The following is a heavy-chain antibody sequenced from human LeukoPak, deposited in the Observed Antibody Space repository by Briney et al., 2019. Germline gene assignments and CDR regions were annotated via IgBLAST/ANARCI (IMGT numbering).Heavy chain of an antibody. Sequence: GGSLRLSCAASGFTFSSHWMHWVRHAPGKGLVWVSRINSDGSSISYADSVKGRFTISRDNAKNTLYLQMNSLRAEDTALYYCAKDISYRYGMDVWGQGTTVTVSS. D-gene: IGHD3-3*02. CDR3: AKDISYRYGMDV. CDR2: INSDGSSI. CDR1: GFTFSSHW. J-gene: IGHJ6*02. V-gene: IGHV3-74*01.